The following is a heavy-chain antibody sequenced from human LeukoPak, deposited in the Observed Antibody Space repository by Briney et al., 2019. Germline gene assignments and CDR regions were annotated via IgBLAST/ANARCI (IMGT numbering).Heavy chain of an antibody. CDR1: GYTFTSYG. CDR3: ARDSDSSGYPYFDY. D-gene: IGHD3-22*01. J-gene: IGHJ4*02. CDR2: ISAYNGNT. V-gene: IGHV1-18*01. Sequence: ASVKVSCKASGYTFTSYGISWVRQAPGQGLKWMGWISAYNGNTNYAQKLQGRVTMTTDTSTSTAYMELRSLRSDDTAVYYCARDSDSSGYPYFDYWGQGTLVTVSS.